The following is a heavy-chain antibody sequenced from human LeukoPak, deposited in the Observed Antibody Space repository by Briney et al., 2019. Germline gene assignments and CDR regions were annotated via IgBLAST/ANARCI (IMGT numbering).Heavy chain of an antibody. Sequence: PSETLSLSCTVSGGSISSYYWSWVRQPPGKGLEWVGRIYTSGSTNYNPYLKSRVTMAEATSKKQLSMKMSSVTDTDTDVYSCARHLQAFDIWGQGTMVPVSS. J-gene: IGHJ3*02. D-gene: IGHD4-11*01. CDR1: GGSISSYY. V-gene: IGHV4-4*07. CDR3: ARHLQAFDI. CDR2: IYTSGST.